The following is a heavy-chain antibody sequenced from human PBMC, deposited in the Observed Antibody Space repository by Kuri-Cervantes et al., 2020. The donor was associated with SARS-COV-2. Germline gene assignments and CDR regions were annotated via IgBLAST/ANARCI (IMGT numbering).Heavy chain of an antibody. Sequence: LRLSCAVSGGSFSGYDWSWIRQPPGKGLEWIGYIYHSGSTYYNPSLKSRVTISVDKSKNQFSLELSSVTAADPAVYYCATPYVGVPYWGRGTLVTVSS. J-gene: IGHJ4*01. D-gene: IGHD2-15*01. CDR2: IYHSGST. CDR1: GGSFSGYD. CDR3: ATPYVGVPY. V-gene: IGHV4-30-2*01.